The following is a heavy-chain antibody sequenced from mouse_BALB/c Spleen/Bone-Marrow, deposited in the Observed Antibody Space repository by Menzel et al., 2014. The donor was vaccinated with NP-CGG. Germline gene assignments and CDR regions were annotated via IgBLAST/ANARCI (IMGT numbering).Heavy chain of an antibody. D-gene: IGHD2-4*01. V-gene: IGHV2-9*02. Sequence: VNVVESGPGLVAPSQSLSITCTVSGFSLTSYGVHWVRQPPGKGLEWLGVIWAGGSTNYNSALMSRLSISKDNSKSQVFSKMNSLQTDDTAMYYCARSTMITEGFAYWGQGTLVTVSA. CDR3: ARSTMITEGFAY. CDR2: IWAGGST. J-gene: IGHJ3*01. CDR1: GFSLTSYG.